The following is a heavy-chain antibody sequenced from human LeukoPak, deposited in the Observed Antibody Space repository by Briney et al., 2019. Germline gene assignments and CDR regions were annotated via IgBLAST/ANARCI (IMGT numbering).Heavy chain of an antibody. CDR2: ISSSNSYI. Sequence: GGCLSLSCAASGFTFSSYGMNWVRRAPGKGLDWVSSISSSNSYIYYADSVEGRFTISRDNAKNSLYLQMNSLRAEDTAVYYCARNLPYNYYGSGSYYTAIDYWGQGALVTVSS. V-gene: IGHV3-21*01. J-gene: IGHJ4*02. D-gene: IGHD3-10*01. CDR1: GFTFSSYG. CDR3: ARNLPYNYYGSGSYYTAIDY.